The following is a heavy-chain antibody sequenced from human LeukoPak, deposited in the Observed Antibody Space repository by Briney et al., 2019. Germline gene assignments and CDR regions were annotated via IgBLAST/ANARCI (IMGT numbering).Heavy chain of an antibody. D-gene: IGHD2-2*01. CDR3: ARGGFVVVPAATYYYYGMDV. CDR1: GGTFSSYA. CDR2: IIPIFGTA. J-gene: IGHJ6*02. V-gene: IGHV1-69*01. Sequence: SVKVSCKASGGTFSSYAISWVRQAPGQGLEWMGGIIPIFGTANYAQKFQGRVTITADESTSTAYMELGSLRSEDTAVYYCARGGFVVVPAATYYYYGMDVWGQGTTVTVSS.